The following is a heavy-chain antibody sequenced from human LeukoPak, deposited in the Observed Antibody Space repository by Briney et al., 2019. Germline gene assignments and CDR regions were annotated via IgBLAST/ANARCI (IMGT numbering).Heavy chain of an antibody. Sequence: GGSLRLSCAASGFTFSSYAMSWVRQAPGKGLEWVSAISGSGGSTYYADSVKGRFTISRDNSKNTLYLQMNSLRAEDTAVYYCASSPNYGDHVDWGQGTLVTVSS. CDR2: ISGSGGST. D-gene: IGHD4-17*01. J-gene: IGHJ4*02. V-gene: IGHV3-23*01. CDR3: ASSPNYGDHVD. CDR1: GFTFSSYA.